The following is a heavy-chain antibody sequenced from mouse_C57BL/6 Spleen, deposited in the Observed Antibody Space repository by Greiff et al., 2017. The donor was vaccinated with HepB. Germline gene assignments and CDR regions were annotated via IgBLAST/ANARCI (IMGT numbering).Heavy chain of an antibody. D-gene: IGHD1-1*01. V-gene: IGHV5-9*01. CDR3: ARRPRYYGSSYDWYFDV. CDR1: GFTFSSYT. CDR2: ISGGGGNT. Sequence: EVQLVESGGGLVKPGGSLKLSCAASGFTFSSYTMSWVRQTPEKRLEWVATISGGGGNTYYPDSVKGRFTISRDNAKNTLYLQMSSLRSEDTALYYCARRPRYYGSSYDWYFDVWGTGTTVTVSS. J-gene: IGHJ1*03.